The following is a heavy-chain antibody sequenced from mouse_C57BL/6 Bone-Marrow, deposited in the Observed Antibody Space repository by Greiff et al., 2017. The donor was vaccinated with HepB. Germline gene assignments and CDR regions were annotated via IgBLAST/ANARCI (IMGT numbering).Heavy chain of an antibody. D-gene: IGHD2-4*01. CDR1: GYTFTSYW. Sequence: QVQLQQPGAELVRPGTSVKLSCKASGYTFTSYWMHWVKQRPGQGLEWIGVIDPSDSYTNYNQKFKGKATLTVDTSSSTAYMQLSSLTSEDSAVYYCARWGYDYFFAYWGQGTLVTVSA. V-gene: IGHV1-59*01. J-gene: IGHJ3*01. CDR2: IDPSDSYT. CDR3: ARWGYDYFFAY.